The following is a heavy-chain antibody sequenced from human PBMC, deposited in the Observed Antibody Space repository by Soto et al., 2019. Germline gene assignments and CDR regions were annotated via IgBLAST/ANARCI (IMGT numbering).Heavy chain of an antibody. CDR2: IKSKADSYAT. CDR3: TRWGGDPPTLDY. Sequence: EVQLVESGGGLVQPGGSLKLSCATSGLTFSGSNMHRVRQASGKGLEWVGRIKSKADSYATAYAASVKGRFIVSRDDSQNTAYLQMNSLKTEDTAVYYCTRWGGDPPTLDYWGQGTLVTVSS. J-gene: IGHJ4*02. D-gene: IGHD4-17*01. CDR1: GLTFSGSN. V-gene: IGHV3-73*02.